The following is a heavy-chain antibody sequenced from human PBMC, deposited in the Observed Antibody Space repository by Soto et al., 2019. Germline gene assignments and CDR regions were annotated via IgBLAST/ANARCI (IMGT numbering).Heavy chain of an antibody. J-gene: IGHJ6*02. CDR1: GFTFSSYA. CDR2: ISSNGGST. CDR3: VKDSMSDSSASKRHNYYYYYGMDV. Sequence: GGSLRLSCSTSGFTFSSYAMHWVRQAPGKGLEYVSAISSNGGSTYYADSVKGRFTISRDNSKNTLYLQMSSLRAEDTAVYYCVKDSMSDSSASKRHNYYYYYGMDVCGQGTTVTVYS. D-gene: IGHD3-22*01. V-gene: IGHV3-64D*06.